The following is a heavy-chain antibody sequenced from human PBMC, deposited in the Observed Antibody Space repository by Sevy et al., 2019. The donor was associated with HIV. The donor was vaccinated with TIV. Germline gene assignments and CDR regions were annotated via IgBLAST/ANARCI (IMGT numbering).Heavy chain of an antibody. D-gene: IGHD3-22*01. Sequence: GGSLRLSCAASGFRFSSFAMIWVRQAPGKGLEWVSEICGGDGSTYYADSVKGRFTISRDNSKKTVYLQMISLRAGDTSLFYCAKGNHSDYFGAVTLDIWGQGTMVTVSS. V-gene: IGHV3-23*01. J-gene: IGHJ3*02. CDR1: GFRFSSFA. CDR2: ICGGDGST. CDR3: AKGNHSDYFGAVTLDI.